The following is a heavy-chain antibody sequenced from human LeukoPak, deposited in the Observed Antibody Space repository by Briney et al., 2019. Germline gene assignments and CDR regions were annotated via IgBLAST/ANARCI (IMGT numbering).Heavy chain of an antibody. J-gene: IGHJ4*02. CDR1: GYTFSRYY. CDR2: MNPSGGTT. D-gene: IGHD3-16*01. CDR3: AREESGGLFDY. Sequence: ASVKVSCKASGYTFSRYYIHWVRQAPGQGLEWMGKMNPSGGTTTYAQKFQGRVTVTRDTPTSTVYMEMSSLRPEDAAVYYCAREESGGLFDYWGQGTLLTVSS. V-gene: IGHV1-46*01.